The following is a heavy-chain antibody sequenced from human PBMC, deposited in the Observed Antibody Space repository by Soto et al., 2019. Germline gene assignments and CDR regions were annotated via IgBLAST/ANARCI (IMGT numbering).Heavy chain of an antibody. CDR1: GYTFTGYY. D-gene: IGHD2-2*02. V-gene: IGHV1-2*02. CDR3: ARDGGDCSSTSSYTGAYYYYHYGMDV. CDR2: INPNSGGT. J-gene: IGHJ6*02. Sequence: ASVKVSCKASGYTFTGYYMHWVRQAPGQGLEWMGWINPNSGGTNYAQKFQGRVTMTRDTSISTAYMELSRLRSDDTAVYYCARDGGDCSSTSSYTGAYYYYHYGMDVWGQGTTVTVSS.